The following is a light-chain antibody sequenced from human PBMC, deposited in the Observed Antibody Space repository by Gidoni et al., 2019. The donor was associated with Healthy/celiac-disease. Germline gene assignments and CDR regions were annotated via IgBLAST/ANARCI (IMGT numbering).Light chain of an antibody. J-gene: IGKJ4*01. CDR3: QQSYSTPRLT. CDR2: AAS. V-gene: IGKV1-39*01. CDR1: QSISSY. Sequence: TQMTPSPSSLSASVGDRVTITCRASQSISSYLNWYQQKPGKAPKLLIYAASSLQSGVPSRFSGSGSGTDFTLTISSLQPEDFATYYCQQSYSTPRLTFGGGTKVEIK.